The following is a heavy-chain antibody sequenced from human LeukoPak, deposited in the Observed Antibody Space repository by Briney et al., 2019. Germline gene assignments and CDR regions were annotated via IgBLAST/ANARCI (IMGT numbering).Heavy chain of an antibody. Sequence: GRSLRLSCAASGFTFSSYAMSWVRQAPGKGLEWVSAISGSGGSTYYADSVKGRFTISRDNSKNTLYLQMNSLRAEDTAVYYCASRLELGEMDYWGQGTLVTVSS. CDR2: ISGSGGST. V-gene: IGHV3-23*01. CDR3: ASRLELGEMDY. D-gene: IGHD1-7*01. J-gene: IGHJ4*02. CDR1: GFTFSSYA.